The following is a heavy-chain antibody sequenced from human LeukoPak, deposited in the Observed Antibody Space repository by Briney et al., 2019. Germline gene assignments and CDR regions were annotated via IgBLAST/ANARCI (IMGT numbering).Heavy chain of an antibody. CDR3: ARAKLYYYDSSGYYSGFDY. CDR1: GFTFSSYE. J-gene: IGHJ4*02. CDR2: ISSSGNTI. D-gene: IGHD3-22*01. V-gene: IGHV3-48*03. Sequence: PGGSLRLSCAASGFTFSSYEMNWVRQAPGKGLERVSYISSSGNTIYYADSVKGRFTISRDNAKNSLYLQMNSLRAEDTAVYYCARAKLYYYDSSGYYSGFDYWGQRTLVTVSS.